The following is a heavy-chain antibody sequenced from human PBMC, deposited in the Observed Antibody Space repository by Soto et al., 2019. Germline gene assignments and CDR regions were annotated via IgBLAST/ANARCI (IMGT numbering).Heavy chain of an antibody. V-gene: IGHV1-2*04. Sequence: ASVKVSCKASGYTFTGYYMHWVRQAPGQGLEWMGWINPNSGGTNYAQKFQGWVTITRDTSISTAYMELSRLRSDDTAVYYCARDPNYYGSGSYYSYYYYGMDVWGQGTTVTVSS. CDR3: ARDPNYYGSGSYYSYYYYGMDV. J-gene: IGHJ6*02. D-gene: IGHD3-10*01. CDR2: INPNSGGT. CDR1: GYTFTGYY.